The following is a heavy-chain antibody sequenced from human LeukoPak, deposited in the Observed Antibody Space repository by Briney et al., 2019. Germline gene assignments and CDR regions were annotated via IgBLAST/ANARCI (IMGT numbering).Heavy chain of an antibody. CDR2: ISSSTNSI. CDR3: ALLQTRKNPFDI. Sequence: GGSLRLSCAASGFTFSSYAMSWVRQAPGKGLEWVSYISSSTNSIYYADSVKGRFTISRDNAKNSLFLQMNSLRDEDTAVYYCALLQTRKNPFDIWGQGTMVTVSS. V-gene: IGHV3-48*02. D-gene: IGHD2-15*01. J-gene: IGHJ3*02. CDR1: GFTFSSYA.